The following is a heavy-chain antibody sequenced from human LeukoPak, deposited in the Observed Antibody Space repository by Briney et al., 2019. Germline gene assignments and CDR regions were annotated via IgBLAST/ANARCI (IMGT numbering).Heavy chain of an antibody. CDR1: GGSISSSSYY. D-gene: IGHD3-9*01. V-gene: IGHV4-39*07. CDR3: ARRPDILTGWTAFDY. J-gene: IGHJ4*02. Sequence: PSETLSLTCTVSGGSISSSSYYWGWIRQPPGKGLEWIGSIYYSGSTYYNPSLKSRVTISVDTSKNQFSLKLSSVTAADTAVYYCARRPDILTGWTAFDYWGQGTLVTVSS. CDR2: IYYSGST.